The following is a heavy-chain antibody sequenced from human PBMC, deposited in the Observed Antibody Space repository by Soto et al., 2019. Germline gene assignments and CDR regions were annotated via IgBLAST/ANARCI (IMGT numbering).Heavy chain of an antibody. J-gene: IGHJ4*02. D-gene: IGHD6-13*01. CDR2: VNPSGGST. V-gene: IGHV1-46*01. CDR1: GYIFTAYS. CDR3: ATHNNSWYANAYFHN. Sequence: ASAKVSCKASGYIFTAYSMHWVRQAPGQGLEWMGVVNPSGGSTNYAQKFQGRITMTRDTSTSTVYMDLRAQDTAVYFCATHNNSWYANAYFHNWGRGTLVTVSS.